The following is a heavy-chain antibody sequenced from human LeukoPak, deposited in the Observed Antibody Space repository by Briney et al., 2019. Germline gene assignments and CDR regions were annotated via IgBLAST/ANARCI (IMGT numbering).Heavy chain of an antibody. CDR3: AKRGSIAAVLCPKYFCYMDV. CDR2: IRYDGSNK. CDR1: GFIFSSYG. D-gene: IGHD6-25*01. Sequence: GGSLRLSCAASGFIFSSYGMHWVRQAPGKGVEWVAFIRYDGSNKYYADSVKGRFTISRDNSKNALYLQMNSLRAEDTAVYYCAKRGSIAAVLCPKYFCYMDVWGKGTTVTISS. V-gene: IGHV3-30*02. J-gene: IGHJ6*03.